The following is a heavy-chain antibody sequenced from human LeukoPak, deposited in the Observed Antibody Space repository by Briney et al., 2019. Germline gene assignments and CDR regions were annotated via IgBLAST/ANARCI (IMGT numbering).Heavy chain of an antibody. CDR1: GYTFTSYG. Sequence: ASVKVSCKASGYTFTSYGISWVRQAPGQGLEWMGWMNPNSGNTGYAQKFQGRVTITRNTSISTAYMELSSLRSEDTAVYYCARGRPAPYYYYYMDVWGKGTTVTVSS. J-gene: IGHJ6*03. D-gene: IGHD2-2*01. V-gene: IGHV1-8*03. CDR3: ARGRPAPYYYYYMDV. CDR2: MNPNSGNT.